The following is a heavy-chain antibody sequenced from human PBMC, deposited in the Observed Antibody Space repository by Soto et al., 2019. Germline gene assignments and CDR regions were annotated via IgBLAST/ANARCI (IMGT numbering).Heavy chain of an antibody. CDR1: GFSISSGYY. CDR2: IYYSGST. V-gene: IGHV4-61*01. CDR3: ARGQYYDFWSGYPYGMDV. D-gene: IGHD3-3*01. Sequence: KLRETLSLPCAVSGFSISSGYYWGWIRQPPGKGLEWIGYIYYSGSTNYNPSLKSRVTISVDTSKNQFSLKLSSVTAADTAVYSCARGQYYDFWSGYPYGMDVWGQGTTVTVSS. J-gene: IGHJ6*02.